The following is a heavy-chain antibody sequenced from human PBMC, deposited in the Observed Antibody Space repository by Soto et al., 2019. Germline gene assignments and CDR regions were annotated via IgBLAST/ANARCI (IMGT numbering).Heavy chain of an antibody. V-gene: IGHV6-1*01. D-gene: IGHD3-16*01. CDR3: ARGGSTAPYYYYYMDV. CDR2: TYYRSKWYN. Sequence: SQTLSLTCAISGDSVSSNSAAWNWIRQSPSRGLEWLGRTYYRSKWYNDYAVSVRSRITINPDTSKNQFSLQLNSVTPEDTAVYYCARGGSTAPYYYYYMDVWGKGTTVTVSS. J-gene: IGHJ6*03. CDR1: GDSVSSNSAA.